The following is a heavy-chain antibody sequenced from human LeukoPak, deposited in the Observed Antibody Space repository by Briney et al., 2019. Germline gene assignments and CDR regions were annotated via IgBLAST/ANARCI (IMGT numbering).Heavy chain of an antibody. V-gene: IGHV3-64D*06. CDR1: GFTFSSYA. D-gene: IGHD2-2*01. CDR3: VKGRCSGSSCYGGDY. CDR2: ITSNGGST. Sequence: GGSLRLSCSASGFTFSSYAMNWVRQAQGKGLEYVSAITSNGGSTYYADSVKGRFTISRDNSKNPLYLQMSSLRADDTAVYYCVKGRCSGSSCYGGDYWGQGTLVTVSS. J-gene: IGHJ4*02.